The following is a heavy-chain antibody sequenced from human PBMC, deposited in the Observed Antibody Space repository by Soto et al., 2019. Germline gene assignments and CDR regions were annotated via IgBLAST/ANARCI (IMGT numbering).Heavy chain of an antibody. V-gene: IGHV3-21*01. D-gene: IGHD2-2*01. CDR2: ISSSSSYI. J-gene: IGHJ6*02. CDR1: GFTFSSYS. Sequence: EVQLVASGGGLVKPGGYLRLSCAASGFTFSSYSMNWVRQAPGKGLEWVSSISSSSSYIYYEDSVKGRFTISRDNAKNSLYLQMNSLRAEDTAVYYCARGGYCSSTSCPRDGMDVWGQGTTVTVSS. CDR3: ARGGYCSSTSCPRDGMDV.